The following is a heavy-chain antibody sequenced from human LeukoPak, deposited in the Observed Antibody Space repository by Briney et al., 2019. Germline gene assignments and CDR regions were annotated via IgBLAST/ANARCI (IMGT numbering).Heavy chain of an antibody. CDR1: GFTFSSYG. CDR3: AKDQDDYSNYSPLRY. Sequence: PGRSLRLSCAASGFTFSSYGIHWVRQAPGKGLEWVAAISYDGRNKNYADSVRGRFTISRDNSKNTLYLQMNSLRAEDTAVYYCAKDQDDYSNYSPLRYWGQGTLVTVSS. CDR2: ISYDGRNK. D-gene: IGHD4-11*01. J-gene: IGHJ4*02. V-gene: IGHV3-30*18.